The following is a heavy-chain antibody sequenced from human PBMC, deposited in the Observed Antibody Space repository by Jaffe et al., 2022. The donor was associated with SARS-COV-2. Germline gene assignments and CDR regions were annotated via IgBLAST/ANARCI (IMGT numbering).Heavy chain of an antibody. CDR1: GFTFSNYA. Sequence: EVQLVESGGGLVQPGGSLRLSCAASGFTFSNYAMNWVRQAPGKGLEWVSTISASGGSTYYADSVRGRFTISRDNSKNTLNLQINSLRAEDTAVYYCAKDQRGGVAGTNYFESWGQGTLVTVSS. CDR2: ISASGGST. D-gene: IGHD6-19*01. J-gene: IGHJ4*02. V-gene: IGHV3-23*04. CDR3: AKDQRGGVAGTNYFES.